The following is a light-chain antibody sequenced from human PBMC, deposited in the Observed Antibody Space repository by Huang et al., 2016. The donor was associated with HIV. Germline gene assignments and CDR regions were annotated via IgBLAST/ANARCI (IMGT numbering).Light chain of an antibody. V-gene: IGKV1-NL1*01. CDR2: AAS. J-gene: IGKJ2*01. CDR3: QQYYGTPYT. Sequence: DIQVTQSPSSLSASVGDRVTVTCRTSRGISDSLVWYQQKPGRAPKLLVYAASRLERGVPSRFSGSVAGADFTLTINNLQPEDFATYYCQQYYGTPYTFGQGTKVEIK. CDR1: RGISDS.